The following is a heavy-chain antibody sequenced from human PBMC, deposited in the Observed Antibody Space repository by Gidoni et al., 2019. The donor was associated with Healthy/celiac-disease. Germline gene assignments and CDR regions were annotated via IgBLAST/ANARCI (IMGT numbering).Heavy chain of an antibody. D-gene: IGHD2-15*01. Sequence: EVQLVESGGGLIQPGGSLRLSCAASGFPVSSNYMSWVRQAPGKGLEWVSVIYSGGSTYYADSVKGRFTISRDNSKNTLYLQMNSLRAEDTAVYYCARDRSGGSHYYYGMDVWGQGTTVTVSS. V-gene: IGHV3-53*01. CDR1: GFPVSSNY. CDR2: IYSGGST. J-gene: IGHJ6*02. CDR3: ARDRSGGSHYYYGMDV.